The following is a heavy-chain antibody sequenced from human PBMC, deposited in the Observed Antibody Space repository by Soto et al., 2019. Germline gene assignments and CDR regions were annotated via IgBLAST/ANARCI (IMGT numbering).Heavy chain of an antibody. D-gene: IGHD2-15*01. CDR2: IYYSGST. CDR3: ARAVVVAATREYYYYYYGMDV. V-gene: IGHV4-31*03. CDR1: GGSISSGGYY. J-gene: IGHJ6*02. Sequence: TLSLTCTVSGGSISSGGYYWSWIRQHPGKGLEWIGYIYYSGSTYYNPSLKSRVTISVDTSKNQFSLKLSSVTAADTAVYYCARAVVVAATREYYYYYYGMDVWGQGTTVTV.